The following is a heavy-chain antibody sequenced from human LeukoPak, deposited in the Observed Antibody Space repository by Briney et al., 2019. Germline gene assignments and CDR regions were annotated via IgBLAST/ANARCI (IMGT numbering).Heavy chain of an antibody. V-gene: IGHV3-23*01. CDR1: GFTFSSYG. D-gene: IGHD1-26*01. J-gene: IGHJ4*02. CDR2: ISSNGAWT. CDR3: AQYTLYSGSPRRPFDH. Sequence: QSGGSLRLSCAASGFTFSSYGMSWVRQAPGKGLEWVSGISSNGAWTYYADSVKGRFTISRDNSKNTLHLQMNSLRAEDTAVYYCAQYTLYSGSPRRPFDHWGQASLVTVSS.